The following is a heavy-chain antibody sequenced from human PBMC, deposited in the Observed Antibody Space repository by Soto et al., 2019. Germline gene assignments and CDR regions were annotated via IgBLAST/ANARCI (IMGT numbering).Heavy chain of an antibody. CDR2: IDSSDSYT. Sequence: GESLKISGKASVYRFTTYWITWVRQMPGKGLEWMGKIDSSDSYTNYSPSFQGHVTISADKSISTAYLQWSSLKASDTAMYYCARSDYGDYGGLDVWGQGTTVTVSS. CDR3: ARSDYGDYGGLDV. V-gene: IGHV5-10-1*01. CDR1: VYRFTTYW. D-gene: IGHD4-17*01. J-gene: IGHJ6*02.